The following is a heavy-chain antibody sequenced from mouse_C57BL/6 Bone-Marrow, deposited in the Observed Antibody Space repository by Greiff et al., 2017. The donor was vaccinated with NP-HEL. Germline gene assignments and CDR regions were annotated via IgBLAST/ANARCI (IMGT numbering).Heavy chain of an antibody. Sequence: VQLQQSGAELVRPGASVKLSCTASGFNIKDDYMHWVKQRPEQGLEWIGWIDPENGDTEYASKFQGKATLTADTSSNTAYLQLSSLTSEDTAVYYCTTRRFITTVVATEECYFGCWGQGTTLTVSS. CDR2: IDPENGDT. V-gene: IGHV14-4*01. J-gene: IGHJ2*01. D-gene: IGHD1-1*01. CDR1: GFNIKDDY. CDR3: TTRRFITTVVATEECYFGC.